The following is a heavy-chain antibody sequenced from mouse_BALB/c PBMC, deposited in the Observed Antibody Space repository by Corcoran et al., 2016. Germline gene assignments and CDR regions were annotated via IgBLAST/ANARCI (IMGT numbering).Heavy chain of an antibody. CDR1: GYTFIDYN. J-gene: IGHJ2*01. D-gene: IGHD1-1*01. Sequence: EVLLQQSGPLLVKPGASVKIICKTSGYTFIDYNMDWVKQSHGKSMEWIGDINPRSHGTVYNQTFEGRATLTVDKSSSTAYMELRSLTSEDTAVYYCASWGITTFDYWGPGTIFTVSP. CDR2: INPRSHGT. V-gene: IGHV1-18*01. CDR3: ASWGITTFDY.